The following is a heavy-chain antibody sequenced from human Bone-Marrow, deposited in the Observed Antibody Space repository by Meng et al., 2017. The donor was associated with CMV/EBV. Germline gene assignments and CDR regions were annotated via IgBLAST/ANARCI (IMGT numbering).Heavy chain of an antibody. J-gene: IGHJ6*02. D-gene: IGHD3-22*01. CDR2: ISWNSGSI. CDR1: GFTFDDYA. Sequence: SLKISCAASGFTFDDYAMHWVRQAPGKGLEWVSGISWNSGSIGYADSVKGRFTISRDNAKNSLYPQMNSLRAEDMALCYCAKDIGALITPGYYGMDVWGQGTTVTVSS. V-gene: IGHV3-9*03. CDR3: AKDIGALITPGYYGMDV.